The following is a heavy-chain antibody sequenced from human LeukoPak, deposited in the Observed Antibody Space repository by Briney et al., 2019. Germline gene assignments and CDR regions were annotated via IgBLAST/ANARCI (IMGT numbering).Heavy chain of an antibody. CDR1: GFRFSNYA. Sequence: GGSLRLSCAASGFRFSNYAMSWVRQAPGKGLEWVSGIGGSGSSTYYADSVKGRFTISSDNSKNTLYLQMNSLRAEDTAVYYCAKLWFGELGAVYFDYWGQGTLVTVSS. J-gene: IGHJ4*02. CDR3: AKLWFGELGAVYFDY. CDR2: IGGSGSST. D-gene: IGHD3-10*01. V-gene: IGHV3-23*01.